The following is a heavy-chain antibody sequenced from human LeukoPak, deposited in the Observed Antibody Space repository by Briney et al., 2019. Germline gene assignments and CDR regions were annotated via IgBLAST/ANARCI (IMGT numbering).Heavy chain of an antibody. CDR3: ARLAVAGNYFDY. V-gene: IGHV4-39*01. Sequence: SETLSLTCTVSGGSISSSSYYWGWIRQPPGKGLEWIGSIYYSGSTYYNPSLKSRVTISVDTSKNQSSLKLSSVTAADTAVYYCARLAVAGNYFDYWGQGTLVTVSS. CDR1: GGSISSSSYY. D-gene: IGHD6-19*01. CDR2: IYYSGST. J-gene: IGHJ4*02.